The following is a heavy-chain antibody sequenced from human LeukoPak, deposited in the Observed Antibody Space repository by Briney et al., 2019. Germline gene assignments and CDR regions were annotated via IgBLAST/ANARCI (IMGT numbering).Heavy chain of an antibody. CDR2: FDPEDGET. Sequence: ASVKASCKVSGYTLTELSMHWVRQAPGKGLEWMGGFDPEDGETIYAQKFQGRVTMTEDTSTDTAYMELSSLRSEDTAVYYCATDYGDLDAFDIWGQGTMVTVSS. V-gene: IGHV1-24*01. CDR3: ATDYGDLDAFDI. D-gene: IGHD4-17*01. CDR1: GYTLTELS. J-gene: IGHJ3*02.